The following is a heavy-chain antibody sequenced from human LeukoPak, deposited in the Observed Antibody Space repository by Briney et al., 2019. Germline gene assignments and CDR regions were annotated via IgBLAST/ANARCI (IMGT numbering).Heavy chain of an antibody. V-gene: IGHV3-30-3*01. Sequence: PGRSLRLSCAASGFTFGSYAMHWVRQSPGKGLEWVAIISYDGSNEYYADSVKGRFTISRDNSKNTLYLQMNSLRAEDTAVYYCARSQLWSSFDYWGQGTLDTVSS. CDR3: ARSQLWSSFDY. CDR1: GFTFGSYA. D-gene: IGHD5-18*01. CDR2: ISYDGSNE. J-gene: IGHJ4*02.